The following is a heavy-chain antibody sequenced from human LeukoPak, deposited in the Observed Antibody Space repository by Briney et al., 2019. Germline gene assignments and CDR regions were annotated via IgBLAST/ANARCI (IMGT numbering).Heavy chain of an antibody. CDR3: ARNYYGSGSYDFDL. V-gene: IGHV4-39*07. CDR1: GGSISSSSYY. Sequence: SETLSLTCTVSGGSISSSSYYWGWIRQPPGKGLEWIGSIYYSGSTYYNPSLKSRVTISVDTSKNQFSLKLSSVTAADTAVYYCARNYYGSGSYDFDLWGQGTLVTVSS. J-gene: IGHJ5*02. D-gene: IGHD3-10*01. CDR2: IYYSGST.